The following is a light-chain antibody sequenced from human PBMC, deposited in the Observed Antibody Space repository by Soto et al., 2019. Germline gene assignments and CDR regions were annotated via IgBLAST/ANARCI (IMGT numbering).Light chain of an antibody. J-gene: IGLJ1*01. CDR2: DVS. CDR1: SSDVGGDNY. CDR3: SSYTSSSTLDYV. Sequence: QTVLSKPASVWWNHGQWITISCTGTSSDVGGDNYVSWYQQHPAKAPKLLILDVSNRPSGLSNRFSVSKSGNTASLTISPLQAVAVADYYCSSYTSSSTLDYVFGSGTKGPVL. V-gene: IGLV2-14*01.